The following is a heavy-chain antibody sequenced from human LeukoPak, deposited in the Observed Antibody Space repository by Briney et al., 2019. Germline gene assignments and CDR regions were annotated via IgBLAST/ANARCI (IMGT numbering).Heavy chain of an antibody. D-gene: IGHD6-19*01. V-gene: IGHV3-48*02. CDR2: ISSSSSTI. CDR3: AREGDSSGWYGDSWAFDI. Sequence: GGSLRLSCAASGFTFSSYSMNWVRQAPGMGLEWVSYISSSSSTIYYADSVKGRFTISRDNAKNSLYLQMNSLRDEDTAVYYCAREGDSSGWYGDSWAFDIWGQGTMVTVSS. J-gene: IGHJ3*02. CDR1: GFTFSSYS.